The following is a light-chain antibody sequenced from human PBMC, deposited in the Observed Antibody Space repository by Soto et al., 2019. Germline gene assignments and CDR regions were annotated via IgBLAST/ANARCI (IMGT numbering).Light chain of an antibody. CDR1: QSLVHSDGNNY. CDR2: RVS. CDR3: MQGTYRRT. V-gene: IGKV2-30*02. J-gene: IGKJ1*01. Sequence: DIVMTQSPLSLPVTLGQPASISCRSSQSLVHSDGNNYLNWFLQRPGQSPRRLIYRVSNRDSGVPDRFSGSGSGTDFTLRISRVEAEDVGVYYCMQGTYRRTFGQGTKVDIK.